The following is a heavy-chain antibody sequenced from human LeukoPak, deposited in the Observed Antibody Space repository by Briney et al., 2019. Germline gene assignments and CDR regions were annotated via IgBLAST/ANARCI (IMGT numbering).Heavy chain of an antibody. J-gene: IGHJ4*02. Sequence: GGSLRLSCAASGFSFDDYAMHWVRQAPGKDLAWVSGISWNSGSLGYADSVKGRFTISRDNAKNSLYLQMNSLRAEDTALYYCAKATVTDVGYFDYWGQGTLVTVSS. V-gene: IGHV3-9*01. CDR2: ISWNSGSL. CDR3: AKATVTDVGYFDY. D-gene: IGHD4-17*01. CDR1: GFSFDDYA.